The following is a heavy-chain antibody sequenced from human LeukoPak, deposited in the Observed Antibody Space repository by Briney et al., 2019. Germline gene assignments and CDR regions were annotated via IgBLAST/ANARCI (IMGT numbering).Heavy chain of an antibody. D-gene: IGHD5-18*01. CDR2: TFYRSKWNN. Sequence: SQTLSLTCAISGDSVSSNSAAWNWLRQSPSSGLEWLGRTFYRSKWNNDYAVSVKGRITINPDTPKNHFYLQLNSVTPEDTAVYYCARDRSFGYGSHFDYWGQGTLVTVSS. CDR1: GDSVSSNSAA. J-gene: IGHJ4*02. CDR3: ARDRSFGYGSHFDY. V-gene: IGHV6-1*01.